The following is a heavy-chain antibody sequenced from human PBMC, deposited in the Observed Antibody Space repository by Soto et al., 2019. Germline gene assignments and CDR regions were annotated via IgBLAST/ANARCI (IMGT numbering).Heavy chain of an antibody. CDR2: IKQYGSEK. CDR1: LCTRSREW. D-gene: IGHD4-17*01. J-gene: IGHJ6*02. Sequence: YAEPALCTRSREWSVCVRQAPRQVLEWVANIKQYGSEKYYVDSVKGRFTSSRDNAKNPLYLQMNSRRAEDTAVYYCASGMPDDYGDYGYYYYGMDVWGQWTTVTASS. V-gene: IGHV3-7*03. CDR3: ASGMPDDYGDYGYYYYGMDV.